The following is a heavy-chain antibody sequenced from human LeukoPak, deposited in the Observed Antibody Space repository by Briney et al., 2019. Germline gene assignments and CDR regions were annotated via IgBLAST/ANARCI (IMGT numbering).Heavy chain of an antibody. Sequence: SETLSLTCAVYGGSFSGYYWSWIRQPPGKGLEWIGEINHSGSTNYNPSLKSRVTISVDTSKNQFSLKPSSVTAADTAVYYCARRSVYYYGSGSSQYYYYYYGMDVWGQGTTVTVSS. CDR2: INHSGST. D-gene: IGHD3-10*01. CDR1: GGSFSGYY. J-gene: IGHJ6*02. CDR3: ARRSVYYYGSGSSQYYYYYYGMDV. V-gene: IGHV4-34*01.